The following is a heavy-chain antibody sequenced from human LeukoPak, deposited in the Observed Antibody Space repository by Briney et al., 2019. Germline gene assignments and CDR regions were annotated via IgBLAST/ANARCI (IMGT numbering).Heavy chain of an antibody. CDR2: THHSGAT. V-gene: IGHV4-38-2*02. Sequence: NPSETPSLTCSVSGYSISSGYFWGWIRQPPGKRPEWIATTHHSGATYYNPSLKSRVTLSVDMSKNQVSLKLTSVTAADTAVYSYTREVWGSTFPDYWGQGTLVTVSS. D-gene: IGHD7-27*01. CDR1: GYSISSGYF. CDR3: TREVWGSTFPDY. J-gene: IGHJ4*02.